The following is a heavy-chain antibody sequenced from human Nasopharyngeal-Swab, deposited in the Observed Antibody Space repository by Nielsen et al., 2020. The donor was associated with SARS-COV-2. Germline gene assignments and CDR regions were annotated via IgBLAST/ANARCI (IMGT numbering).Heavy chain of an antibody. CDR3: ARGTADYSNPSFDY. CDR2: INWNSGSK. Sequence: SLKISCAASGFTFDDYTMYWVRQCPGEGLEWVSGINWNSGSKGYADSVKGRFTVSRDNAKNSLYLLMNTLRSEDTALYYCARGTADYSNPSFDYWGQGTLVTVPS. J-gene: IGHJ4*02. V-gene: IGHV3-9*01. CDR1: GFTFDDYT. D-gene: IGHD4-11*01.